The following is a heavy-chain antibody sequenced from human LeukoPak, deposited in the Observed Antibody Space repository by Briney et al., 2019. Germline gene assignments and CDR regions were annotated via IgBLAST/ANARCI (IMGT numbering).Heavy chain of an antibody. V-gene: IGHV3-9*01. D-gene: IGHD3-22*01. CDR2: ISWNSGSI. Sequence: GGSLRLSCAASGFTFDDYAMHWVRQAPGKGLEWVSGISWNSGSIGYADSVKGRFTISRDNAKNSLYLQMNSLRAEDTALYYCAKDSSGYGVDYWGQGTLVTVSS. CDR3: AKDSSGYGVDY. CDR1: GFTFDDYA. J-gene: IGHJ4*02.